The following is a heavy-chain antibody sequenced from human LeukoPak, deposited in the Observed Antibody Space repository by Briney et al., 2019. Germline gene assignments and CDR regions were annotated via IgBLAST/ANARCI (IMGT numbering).Heavy chain of an antibody. CDR1: GFTFSSYA. V-gene: IGHV3-23*01. D-gene: IGHD3-22*01. CDR3: ARDCSDSSSDYYPLGY. Sequence: LPGGSLRLSCAASGFTFSSYAMSWVRQAPGKGLEWVSAISGSGGSTYYADSVKGRFTISRDNSKNTLFLQMNRLRAEDTAVYYCARDCSDSSSDYYPLGYWGQGTLVTVSS. J-gene: IGHJ4*02. CDR2: ISGSGGST.